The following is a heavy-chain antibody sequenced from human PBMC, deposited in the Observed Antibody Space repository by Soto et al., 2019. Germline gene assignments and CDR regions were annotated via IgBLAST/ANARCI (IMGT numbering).Heavy chain of an antibody. D-gene: IGHD6-13*01. CDR2: INGDNGNT. J-gene: IGHJ3*02. V-gene: IGHV1-18*01. CDR3: AGYIAAPGGNAFDI. CDR1: AYSFTRYG. Sequence: QVQLVQSGAEVKKPGASVKVSCKASAYSFTRYGITWVRQAPGQGLEWMGWINGDNGNTNYARKFQGRVTMTTDTSTSIAYMELRSLRSDDTAVYYCAGYIAAPGGNAFDIWGQGTMVTVSS.